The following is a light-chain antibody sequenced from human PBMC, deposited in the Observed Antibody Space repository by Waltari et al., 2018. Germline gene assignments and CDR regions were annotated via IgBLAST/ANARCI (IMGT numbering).Light chain of an antibody. J-gene: IGKJ1*01. V-gene: IGKV3-15*01. CDR1: QSVSSN. CDR2: GAS. Sequence: EIVMTQSPATLSVSPGERATLSCRASQSVSSNLAWYQQKPGQAPRLLIYGASTRATGIPARFSGSGSGTEFTLTISSLQSEDFAVYYCQQCAISPWTFGHGTRVDVK. CDR3: QQCAISPWT.